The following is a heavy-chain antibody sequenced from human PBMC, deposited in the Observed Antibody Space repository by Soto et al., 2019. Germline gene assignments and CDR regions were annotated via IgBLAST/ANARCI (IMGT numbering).Heavy chain of an antibody. CDR2: IYSAGNT. D-gene: IGHD6-13*01. CDR1: GFTVSSNY. CDR3: ARDSSSWEYYFDY. J-gene: IGHJ4*02. V-gene: IGHV3-66*01. Sequence: PGGSLRLSCAASGFTVSSNYMSWVRQAPGKGLEWISIIYSAGNTYYADSVKGRFTISRDNSKNTLYLQMNSLGAEDTAVYYCARDSSSWEYYFDYWGQGALLTVSS.